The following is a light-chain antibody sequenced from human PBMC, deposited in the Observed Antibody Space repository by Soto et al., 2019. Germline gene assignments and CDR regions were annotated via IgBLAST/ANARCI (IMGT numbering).Light chain of an antibody. V-gene: IGKV1-27*01. CDR1: QGISNY. Sequence: DIQMTQSPSSLSASVGDRVTITCRASQGISNYLAWYQQKPGKVPKLLIYAASTLQSGVPSRFSGSVSGTEFTLTISSRQPEDVATYYCQKYNSAPLFGGGTKVEIK. J-gene: IGKJ4*01. CDR3: QKYNSAPL. CDR2: AAS.